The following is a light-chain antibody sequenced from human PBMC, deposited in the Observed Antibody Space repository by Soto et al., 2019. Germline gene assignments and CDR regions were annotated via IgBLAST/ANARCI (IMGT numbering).Light chain of an antibody. J-gene: IGLJ3*02. Sequence: QSVLTQPASVSGSPGQSITISCTGTSSDVGGHKYVSWYQQHPGKAPKLMIYDVSNRPSGVSNRFSGSKSGNTASLTISGLQAEDEADYYFSSYTSSSTFVVFGGGTKVTVL. CDR3: SSYTSSSTFVV. CDR1: SSDVGGHKY. V-gene: IGLV2-14*01. CDR2: DVS.